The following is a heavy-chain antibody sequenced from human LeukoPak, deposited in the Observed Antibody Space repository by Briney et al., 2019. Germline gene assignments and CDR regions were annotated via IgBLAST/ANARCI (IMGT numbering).Heavy chain of an antibody. J-gene: IGHJ4*02. CDR1: GFTFSSHS. CDR2: ITSESTYI. D-gene: IGHD6-19*01. Sequence: GGSLRLSCAASGFTFSSHSMNWVRQAPGKGLEWVSSITSESTYIYYADSVKGRFTISRDNAKNSLSLQMNSLRAEDTAVYYCARDAAVAGTDFDYWGQGSLVTVSS. V-gene: IGHV3-21*01. CDR3: ARDAAVAGTDFDY.